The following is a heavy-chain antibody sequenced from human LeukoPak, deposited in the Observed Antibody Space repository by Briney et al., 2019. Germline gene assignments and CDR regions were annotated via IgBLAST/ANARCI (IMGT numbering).Heavy chain of an antibody. V-gene: IGHV3-21*01. Sequence: GGSLRLSCAASGFTFSSYSMNWVRQAPGKGLEWVSSISSSSSYIYYADSVKGRFTISRDNAKSSLYLQMNSLRAEDTAVYYCAVIVGATPWDYWGQGTLVTVPS. D-gene: IGHD1-26*01. CDR2: ISSSSSYI. CDR1: GFTFSSYS. CDR3: AVIVGATPWDY. J-gene: IGHJ4*02.